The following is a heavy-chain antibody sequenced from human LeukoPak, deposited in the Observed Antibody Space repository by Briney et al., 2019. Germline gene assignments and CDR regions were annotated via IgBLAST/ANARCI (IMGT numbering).Heavy chain of an antibody. V-gene: IGHV1-69*04. Sequence: ASVKVSCKTSEATFGSYDINWVRQAPGQGLEWMGRIIPVLGATNYAQKFQGTVTLTADTSTNTVYMELSNLRSEDTALYFCASRSHRKAFDIWGQGTMVTV. D-gene: IGHD1-14*01. J-gene: IGHJ3*02. CDR3: ASRSHRKAFDI. CDR2: IIPVLGAT. CDR1: EATFGSYD.